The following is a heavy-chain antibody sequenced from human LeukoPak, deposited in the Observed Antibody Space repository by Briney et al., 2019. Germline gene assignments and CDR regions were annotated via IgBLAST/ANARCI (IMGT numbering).Heavy chain of an antibody. J-gene: IGHJ4*02. CDR1: GGSFSGYY. D-gene: IGHD6-13*01. V-gene: IGHV4-34*01. CDR2: INHSGST. CDR3: ARLGYSSSWYYSTDY. Sequence: SGTLSLTCAVYGGSFSGYYWSWIRQPPGKGLEWIGEINHSGSTNYNPSLKSRVTISVDTSKNQFSLKLSSVTAADTAVYYCARLGYSSSWYYSTDYWGQGTLVTVSS.